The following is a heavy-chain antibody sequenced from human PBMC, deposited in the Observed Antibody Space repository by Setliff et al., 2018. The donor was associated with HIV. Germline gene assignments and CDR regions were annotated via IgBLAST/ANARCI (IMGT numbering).Heavy chain of an antibody. V-gene: IGHV4-34*01. CDR2: INHGGST. CDR3: ARARTNWVSFDYYYYMDV. Sequence: SETLSLTCTVSGGSISGHYWTWIRQTPEKGLEWIGEINHGGSTNYNPSLRSRVTISVDTSKNQFSLKLSSVTAADTAVYYCARARTNWVSFDYYYYMDVWGKGTTVTVSS. CDR1: GGSISGHY. D-gene: IGHD1-1*01. J-gene: IGHJ6*03.